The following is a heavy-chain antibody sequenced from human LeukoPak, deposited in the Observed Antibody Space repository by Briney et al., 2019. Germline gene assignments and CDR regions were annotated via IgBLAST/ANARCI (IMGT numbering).Heavy chain of an antibody. CDR2: IWYDGSNK. D-gene: IGHD3-10*01. CDR1: GFTLSSYG. V-gene: IGHV3-33*01. CDR3: ARGGPFYGSGSYWVGWADY. Sequence: PGRSLRLSCAASGFTLSSYGMHWVRQAPGKGLEWVAVIWYDGSNKYYADSVKGRFTISRDNSKHTLYLQMNSLRAEDTAVYYCARGGPFYGSGSYWVGWADYWGQGTLVTVSS. J-gene: IGHJ4*02.